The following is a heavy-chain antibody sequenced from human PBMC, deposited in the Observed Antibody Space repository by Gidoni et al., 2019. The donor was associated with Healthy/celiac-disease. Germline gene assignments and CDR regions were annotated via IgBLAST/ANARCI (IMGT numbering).Heavy chain of an antibody. Sequence: QVQLVESGGGVVQPGRSLRLSCAAPGFTFSSYAMHWVRQAPGKGLEWVAVISYDGSNKYYADSVKGRFTISRDNSKNTLYLQMNSLRAEDTAVYYCARNGPQAYCGGDCYNDYWGQGTLVTVSS. CDR1: GFTFSSYA. J-gene: IGHJ4*02. CDR2: ISYDGSNK. D-gene: IGHD2-21*01. CDR3: ARNGPQAYCGGDCYNDY. V-gene: IGHV3-30-3*01.